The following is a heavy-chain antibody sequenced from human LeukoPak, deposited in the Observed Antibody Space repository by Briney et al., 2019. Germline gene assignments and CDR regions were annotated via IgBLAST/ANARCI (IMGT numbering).Heavy chain of an antibody. D-gene: IGHD3-10*01. V-gene: IGHV1-18*01. Sequence: ASVTVSCKASGYTFTSYGISWVRQAPGQGLEWMGWISAYNGNTNYAQKLRGRVTMTTDTSTSTAYMELRSLRSDDTAVYYCARATLRSDWFDPWGQGALVTVSS. CDR1: GYTFTSYG. J-gene: IGHJ5*02. CDR3: ARATLRSDWFDP. CDR2: ISAYNGNT.